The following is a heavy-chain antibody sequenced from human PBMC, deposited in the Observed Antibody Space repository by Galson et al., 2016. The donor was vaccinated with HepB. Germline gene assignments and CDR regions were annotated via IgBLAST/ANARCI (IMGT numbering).Heavy chain of an antibody. J-gene: IGHJ4*02. V-gene: IGHV3-73*01. D-gene: IGHD3-3*01. Sequence: SLRLSCAASGFTFSNYWMSWVRQASGKGLEWVGRIRSKANNYATAYAASVKGRFTISRDDSKNTAYLQMNSLKTEDTAVYYCTSLTIFGVVTNYWGQGTLVTVSS. CDR2: IRSKANNYAT. CDR3: TSLTIFGVVTNY. CDR1: GFTFSNYW.